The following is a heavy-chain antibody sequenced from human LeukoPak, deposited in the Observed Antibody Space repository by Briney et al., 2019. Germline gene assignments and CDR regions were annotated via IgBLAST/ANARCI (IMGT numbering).Heavy chain of an antibody. CDR3: ARQWELADDAFDI. Sequence: GESLTISCKGSGYSFTSYWIGWVRQMPGKGLEWMGIIYPGDSDTRYSPSFQGQVTISADKTISTAYLQWSSLKASDTAMYYCARQWELADDAFDIWGQGTMVTVSS. J-gene: IGHJ3*02. D-gene: IGHD1-26*01. CDR1: GYSFTSYW. CDR2: IYPGDSDT. V-gene: IGHV5-51*01.